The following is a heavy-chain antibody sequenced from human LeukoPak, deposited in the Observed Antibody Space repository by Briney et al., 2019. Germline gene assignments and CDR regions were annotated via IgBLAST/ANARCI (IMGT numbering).Heavy chain of an antibody. J-gene: IGHJ4*02. Sequence: ASVKVSCKASGYTLTSYAMNWVRQAPGQGLEWMGWINTNTGNPTYAQGFTGRFVFSLDTSVSTAYLQISSLKAEDTAVYYFARGDHGQGELLIYWGQGTLVTVSS. V-gene: IGHV7-4-1*02. CDR3: ARGDHGQGELLIY. CDR1: GYTLTSYA. D-gene: IGHD1-26*01. CDR2: INTNTGNP.